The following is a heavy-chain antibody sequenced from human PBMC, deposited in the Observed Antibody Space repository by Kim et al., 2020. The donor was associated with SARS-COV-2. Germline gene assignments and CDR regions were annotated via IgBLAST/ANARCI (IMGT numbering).Heavy chain of an antibody. V-gene: IGHV3-9*01. CDR2: ISWNSGTI. D-gene: IGHD1-1*01. J-gene: IGHJ4*02. CDR3: AKDVEMSTIEPYFDY. CDR1: GFTFDDYA. Sequence: SLRLSCAASGFTFDDYAMHWVRQAPGKGLEWVSGISWNSGTIGYADSVKGRFTISRDNAKNSLYLQMNSLRAEDTALYYCAKDVEMSTIEPYFDYWGQGTLAT.